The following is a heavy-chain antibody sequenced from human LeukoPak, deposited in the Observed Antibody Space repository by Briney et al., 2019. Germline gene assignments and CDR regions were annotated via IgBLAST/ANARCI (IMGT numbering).Heavy chain of an antibody. CDR2: IKQDGSEK. CDR1: GFTFSRFW. Sequence: AGSLRLSCAASGFTFSRFWMSWVRQAPGKGLEWVANIKQDGSEKYYVDSVKGRFTISRDNAKNSLYLQMNSLRAEDTAVFYCARDGTYTDYDPDFDIWGQGTLVTVSS. CDR3: ARDGTYTDYDPDFDI. D-gene: IGHD5-12*01. J-gene: IGHJ4*02. V-gene: IGHV3-7*04.